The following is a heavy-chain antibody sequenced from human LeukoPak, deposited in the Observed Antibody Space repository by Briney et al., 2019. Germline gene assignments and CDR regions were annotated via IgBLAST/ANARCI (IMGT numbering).Heavy chain of an antibody. Sequence: SETLSLTCTVSGGSISSYYWIWIRQPPGKGLEWIGYIYYRGNTKYNPSLKSRVSISVDTSKNQFSLNLSSVTAADTAVYYCARLEDYYDGSGYYYHWGQGTLVTVSS. CDR1: GGSISSYY. J-gene: IGHJ4*02. CDR3: ARLEDYYDGSGYYYH. V-gene: IGHV4-59*08. D-gene: IGHD3-22*01. CDR2: IYYRGNT.